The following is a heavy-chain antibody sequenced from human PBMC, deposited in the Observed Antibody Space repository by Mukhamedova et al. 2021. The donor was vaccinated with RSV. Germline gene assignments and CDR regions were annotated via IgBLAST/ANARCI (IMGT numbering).Heavy chain of an antibody. Sequence: GLEWVAVISYDGSNKYYADSVKGRFTISRDNSKNTLYLQMNSLRAEDTAVYYCARDGHTPSGSYPDYWGQGTLVTVSS. V-gene: IGHV3-30-3*01. CDR2: ISYDGSNK. CDR3: ARDGHTPSGSYPDY. J-gene: IGHJ4*02. D-gene: IGHD1-26*01.